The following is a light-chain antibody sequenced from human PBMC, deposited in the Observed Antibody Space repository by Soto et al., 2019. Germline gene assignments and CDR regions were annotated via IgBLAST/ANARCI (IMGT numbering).Light chain of an antibody. CDR1: SSNIGSNT. CDR2: TNN. J-gene: IGLJ1*01. V-gene: IGLV1-44*01. Sequence: QAVVTQSPSASGTPGQRVTISCSGSSSNIGSNTVNWYQHLPGTAPKLLIYTNNQRPSGVPDRFSGSKSGTSASLAISGLQSEDEADYYCAAWDDSLNGLYVFGTGTKVTVL. CDR3: AAWDDSLNGLYV.